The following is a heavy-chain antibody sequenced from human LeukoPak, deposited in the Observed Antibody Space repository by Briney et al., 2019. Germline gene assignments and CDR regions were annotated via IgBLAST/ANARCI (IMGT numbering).Heavy chain of an antibody. CDR1: GYTFTSYY. CDR3: ARDFGTAPSPIYDYYYGMDV. D-gene: IGHD3-10*01. J-gene: IGHJ6*02. Sequence: ASVKVSCKASGYTFTSYYMHWVRQAPGQGLEWMGIINPSGGSTSYAQKFQGRVTMTRDTSTSTVYMELSSLRSEDTAVYYCARDFGTAPSPIYDYYYGMDVWGQGTTVTVSS. V-gene: IGHV1-46*01. CDR2: INPSGGST.